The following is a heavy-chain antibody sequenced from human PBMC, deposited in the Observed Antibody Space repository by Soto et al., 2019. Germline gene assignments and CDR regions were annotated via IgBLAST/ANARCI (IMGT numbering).Heavy chain of an antibody. Sequence: QVQLVESGGGVVRPGKSLRLSCSASGFTFSNYAMHWVRQAPGKGLEWVAVLSYDGSNTYYADSLKGRFTISRDNSKKTLYLEMNSLRAADTAVFFWGRDRGGFLEGIDPWGQGTLVTVSS. CDR2: LSYDGSNT. V-gene: IGHV3-30-3*01. CDR3: GRDRGGFLEGIDP. D-gene: IGHD3-3*01. J-gene: IGHJ5*02. CDR1: GFTFSNYA.